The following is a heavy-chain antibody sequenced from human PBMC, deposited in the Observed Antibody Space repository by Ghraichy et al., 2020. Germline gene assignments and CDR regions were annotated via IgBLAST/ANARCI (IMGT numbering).Heavy chain of an antibody. Sequence: GESLNISCAASGYTFSSYAMSWVRQAPGKGLEWVSGISGGGGSTYYADSVKGRFTISRDNSKNTLYLQMNSLRAEDTAVYYCAELSHATDYWGQGTLVTVSS. CDR2: ISGGGGST. CDR1: GYTFSSYA. D-gene: IGHD3-16*02. CDR3: AELSHATDY. J-gene: IGHJ4*02. V-gene: IGHV3-23*01.